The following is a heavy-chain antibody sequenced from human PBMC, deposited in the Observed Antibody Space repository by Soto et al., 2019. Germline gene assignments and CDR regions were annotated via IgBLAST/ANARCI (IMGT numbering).Heavy chain of an antibody. CDR1: GGSISSSSYY. Sequence: SETLSLTCTVSGGSISSSSYYWGWIRQPPGKGLEWIGSIYYSGSTYYNPSLKSRVTISVDTSKNQFSLKLSSVTAADTAVYYCARQTYYYGSGSSGHADYWGQGTLVTVSS. V-gene: IGHV4-39*01. CDR3: ARQTYYYGSGSSGHADY. J-gene: IGHJ4*02. D-gene: IGHD3-10*01. CDR2: IYYSGST.